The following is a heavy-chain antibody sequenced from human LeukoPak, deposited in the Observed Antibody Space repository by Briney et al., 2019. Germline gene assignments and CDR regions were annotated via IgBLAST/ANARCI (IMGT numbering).Heavy chain of an antibody. CDR2: INPTSGST. D-gene: IGHD4-17*01. Sequence: ASVKVSCKASGYTFTGYYMHWVRQAPGQGLEWMGRINPTSGSTKYAQKFQGRVTMTRDTSISTAYMELNTLRSDDTAMYYCARAAGDYGDYDYFYYMDVWGKGTTVTISS. CDR3: ARAAGDYGDYDYFYYMDV. J-gene: IGHJ6*03. V-gene: IGHV1-2*02. CDR1: GYTFTGYY.